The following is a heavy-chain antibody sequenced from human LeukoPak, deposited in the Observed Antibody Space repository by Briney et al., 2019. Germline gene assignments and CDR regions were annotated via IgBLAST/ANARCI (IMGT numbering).Heavy chain of an antibody. CDR2: IKEDGSEK. Sequence: GGSLRLSCAASGFMFSSYWMSWVRQAPGKGLEWVADIKEDGSEKYYVDSVKGRFTISRDNAKNSLYLQMNSLRAEDTAVYYCARVGVVAGTGDYWGQGTLVTVSS. D-gene: IGHD6-19*01. CDR1: GFMFSSYW. CDR3: ARVGVVAGTGDY. J-gene: IGHJ4*02. V-gene: IGHV3-7*01.